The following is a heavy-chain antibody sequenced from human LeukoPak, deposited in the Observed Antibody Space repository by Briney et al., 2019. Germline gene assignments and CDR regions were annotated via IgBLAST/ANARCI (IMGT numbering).Heavy chain of an antibody. Sequence: SETLSLTCTVSGASVSSSSYYFSWIRQSPGKGLEWIGYIYYDGSTNYNPSLKSRVTISIDTSKNQFSLRLNSVTAADTAMYYCTRDQRNGWFYYWGLGTLVTVSS. D-gene: IGHD6-19*01. J-gene: IGHJ4*02. CDR3: TRDQRNGWFYY. CDR2: IYYDGST. V-gene: IGHV4-61*01. CDR1: GASVSSSSYY.